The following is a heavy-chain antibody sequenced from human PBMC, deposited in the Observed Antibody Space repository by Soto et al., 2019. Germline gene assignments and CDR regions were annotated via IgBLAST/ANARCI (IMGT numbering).Heavy chain of an antibody. CDR2: ISAYNGNT. V-gene: IGHV1-18*01. Sequence: ASVKVSCKASGYTFTSYGISWVRQAPGQGLEWMGWISAYNGNTNYAQKLQGRVTMTTDTSTSTAYMELRSLRSDDTAVYYCAFGPSIAGSDPYYYYGMDVWGQGTTVTVSS. CDR3: AFGPSIAGSDPYYYYGMDV. J-gene: IGHJ6*02. CDR1: GYTFTSYG. D-gene: IGHD6-6*01.